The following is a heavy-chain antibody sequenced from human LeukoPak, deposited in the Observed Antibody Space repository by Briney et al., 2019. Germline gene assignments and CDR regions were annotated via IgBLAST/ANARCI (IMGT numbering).Heavy chain of an antibody. CDR3: AKVDYGDYYFDY. CDR2: ISYDGSNK. CDR1: GFTFSSYA. Sequence: GGSLRLSCAASGFTFSSYAMHWVRQAPGKGLEWVAVISYDGSNKYYADSVKGRFTISRDSSKNTLYLQMNSLRAEDTAVYYCAKVDYGDYYFDYWGQGTLVTVSS. V-gene: IGHV3-30-3*01. J-gene: IGHJ4*02. D-gene: IGHD4-17*01.